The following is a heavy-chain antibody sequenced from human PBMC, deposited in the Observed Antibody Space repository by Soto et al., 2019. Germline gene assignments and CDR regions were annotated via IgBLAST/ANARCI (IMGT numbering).Heavy chain of an antibody. CDR2: ISGSGGST. D-gene: IGHD1-26*01. V-gene: IGHV3-23*01. J-gene: IGHJ6*02. Sequence: PGGSLRLSCAASGFTFSSYAMSWVRQAPGKGLEWVSAISGSGGSTYYADSVKGRFTISRDNSKNTLYLQMNSLRAEDTAVYYCANGRVGSYHYYYGMDVWGQGTTVTVSS. CDR3: ANGRVGSYHYYYGMDV. CDR1: GFTFSSYA.